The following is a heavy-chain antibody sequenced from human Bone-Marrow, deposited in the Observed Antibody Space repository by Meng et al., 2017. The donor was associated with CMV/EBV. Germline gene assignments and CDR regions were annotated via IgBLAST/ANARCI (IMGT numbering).Heavy chain of an antibody. CDR3: ARMPIAARPS. V-gene: IGHV1-2*02. J-gene: IGHJ5*02. CDR2: INPNSGGT. D-gene: IGHD6-6*01. Sequence: TCAASGFTFSSYYMHWVRQAPGQGLEWMGWINPNSGGTDYAQKFQGRVTLTRDTSMNTAYMELSSLRSDDTAVFYCARMPIAARPSWGQGTLVTVSS. CDR1: GFTFSSYY.